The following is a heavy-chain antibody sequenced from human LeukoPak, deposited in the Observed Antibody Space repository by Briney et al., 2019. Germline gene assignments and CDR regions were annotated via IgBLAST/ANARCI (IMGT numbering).Heavy chain of an antibody. V-gene: IGHV4-4*07. CDR3: ARDVVAAAGSFDY. CDR1: GESINSFY. D-gene: IGHD6-13*01. CDR2: IYSRGST. Sequence: SETLSLTCTVSGESINSFYWSWIRQPAGKGLEWIGRIYSRGSTNYSPSLKSRVTMSVDTSKNQFSLKLSSVTAADTAVYYCARDVVAAAGSFDYWGQGTQVTVSS. J-gene: IGHJ4*02.